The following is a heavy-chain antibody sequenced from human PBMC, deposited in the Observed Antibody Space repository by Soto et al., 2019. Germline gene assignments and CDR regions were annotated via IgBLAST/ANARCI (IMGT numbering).Heavy chain of an antibody. Sequence: SVKVSCKASGGTFSSYAISWLRQAPGQGLEWMGGIIPIFGTANYAQKFQGRVTITADESTSTAYMELSSLRSEDTAVYYCARGDDSWSGYSSPLNYYYYYGMDVWG. D-gene: IGHD3-3*01. J-gene: IGHJ6*02. V-gene: IGHV1-69*13. CDR1: GGTFSSYA. CDR2: IIPIFGTA. CDR3: ARGDDSWSGYSSPLNYYYYYGMDV.